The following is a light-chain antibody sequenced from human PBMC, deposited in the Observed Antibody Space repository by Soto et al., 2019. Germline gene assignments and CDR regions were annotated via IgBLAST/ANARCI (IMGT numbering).Light chain of an antibody. CDR3: HNLPPLT. CDR2: DAS. J-gene: IGKJ4*01. V-gene: IGKV1-33*01. CDR1: QDINTF. Sequence: DIQMTQSPSTLSASVGDRVTITCRASQDINTFLAWYQQKPGKAPKLLIYDASNLETGVPSRFSGSESGTDFTFTISSLQPEDIATYKYHNLPPLTFGGGTKVDIK.